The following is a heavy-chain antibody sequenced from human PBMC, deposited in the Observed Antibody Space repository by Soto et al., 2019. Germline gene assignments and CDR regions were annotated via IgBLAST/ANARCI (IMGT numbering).Heavy chain of an antibody. Sequence: XVKVSSTASGGTFSSYAISWVRQAPGQGLEWMGGIIPIFGTANYAQKFQGRVTITADESTSTAYMELNSLRAEDTAVYYCAKAVHPCDGGNCYFDYWGQGSLVTVSS. CDR2: IIPIFGTA. CDR1: GGTFSSYA. V-gene: IGHV1-69*13. CDR3: AKAVHPCDGGNCYFDY. D-gene: IGHD2-15*01. J-gene: IGHJ4*02.